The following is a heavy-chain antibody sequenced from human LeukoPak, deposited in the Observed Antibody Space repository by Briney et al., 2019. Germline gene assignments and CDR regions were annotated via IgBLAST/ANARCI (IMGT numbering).Heavy chain of an antibody. CDR3: ARMMTDFDGSGHDIQRGAFDI. V-gene: IGHV3-30*04. J-gene: IGHJ3*02. D-gene: IGHD3-22*01. CDR1: GVTLSTYA. Sequence: GGSLRLSCAASGVTLSTYAMSWARQAPGKGLEWVAVISYDGRYQFYADSVKGRFTVSRDNSKNTLSLQMNSLRAEDTAVYHCARMMTDFDGSGHDIQRGAFDIWGQGTMVTVS. CDR2: ISYDGRYQ.